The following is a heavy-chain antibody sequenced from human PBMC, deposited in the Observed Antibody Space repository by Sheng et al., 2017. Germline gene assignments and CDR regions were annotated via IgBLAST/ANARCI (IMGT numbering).Heavy chain of an antibody. D-gene: IGHD3-10*01. CDR2: IYHSGST. CDR3: AREASYYYGSGSPFVSGNEFDP. CDR1: GYSISSGYY. V-gene: IGHV4-38-2*02. Sequence: QVQLQESGPGLVKPSETLSLTCAVSGYSISSGYYWGWIRQPPGKGLEWIGSIYHSGSTYYNPSLKSRVTISVDTSKNQFSLKLSSVTAADTAVYYCAREASYYYGSGSPFVSGNEFDPWGQGTLVTVSS. J-gene: IGHJ5*02.